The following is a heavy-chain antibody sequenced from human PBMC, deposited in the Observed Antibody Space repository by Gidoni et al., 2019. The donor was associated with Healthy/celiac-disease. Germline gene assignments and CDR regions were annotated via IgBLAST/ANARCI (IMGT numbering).Heavy chain of an antibody. D-gene: IGHD2-8*02. Sequence: EVQLVESGGGLVKPGGSLRLSCAASGFTFSNAWMSWVRQAPGKGLEWVGRIKSKTDGGTTDYAAPVKGRFTISRDDSKNTLYLQMNSLKTEDTAVYYCTTQDIVLVVYAYWGQGTLVTVSS. CDR1: GFTFSNAW. CDR3: TTQDIVLVVYAY. CDR2: IKSKTDGGTT. V-gene: IGHV3-15*01. J-gene: IGHJ4*02.